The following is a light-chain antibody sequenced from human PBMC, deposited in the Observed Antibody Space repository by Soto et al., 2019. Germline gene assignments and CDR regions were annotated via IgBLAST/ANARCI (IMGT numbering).Light chain of an antibody. J-gene: IGKJ1*01. CDR2: DAS. Sequence: EIGLTQSPATLSLSPGERATLSCRASQSVSSYLAGCHQKPGQAPRLLIYDASNRATGIPARFSGSASGTDFPLTISSLEPEDFAVYYCQQYGSSGTFGQGTKVDIK. CDR1: QSVSSY. V-gene: IGKV3-11*01. CDR3: QQYGSSGT.